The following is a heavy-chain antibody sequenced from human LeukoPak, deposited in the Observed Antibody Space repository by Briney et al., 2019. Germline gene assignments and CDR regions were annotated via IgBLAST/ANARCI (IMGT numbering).Heavy chain of an antibody. CDR2: IGGGGVDT. CDR3: AKDPPTTGTTFDN. V-gene: IGHV3-23*01. J-gene: IGHJ4*02. CDR1: GFTFSSYA. D-gene: IGHD1-1*01. Sequence: PGGSMRLSCAVSGFTFSSYAMSWDRQAPGKGLEWVSSIGGGGVDTYYADSVKGRFTISRDNSKNTLYLQMNSLRVEDTAVYYCAKDPPTTGTTFDNWGRGTLVTVSS.